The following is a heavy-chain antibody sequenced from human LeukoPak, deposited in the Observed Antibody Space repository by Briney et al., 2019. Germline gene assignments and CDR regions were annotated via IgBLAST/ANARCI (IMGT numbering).Heavy chain of an antibody. CDR3: AREPRFGVARPFDY. CDR1: GDSISRGSYY. D-gene: IGHD3-3*01. Sequence: PSETLSLTCTVSGDSISRGSYYRSWSRQPAGKGPEWIGGVYTSGSTNYNPSLKSRVTISVATSKNQFSLRLYSVTAADTAVYYCAREPRFGVARPFDYWGQGILVTVSS. V-gene: IGHV4-61*02. CDR2: VYTSGST. J-gene: IGHJ4*02.